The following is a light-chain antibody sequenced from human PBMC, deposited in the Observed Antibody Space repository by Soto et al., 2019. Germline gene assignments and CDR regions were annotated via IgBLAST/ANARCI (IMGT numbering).Light chain of an antibody. CDR2: GAS. Sequence: EIVMTQSQVTLSVSPLGRAPLXCRASQSISDTLAWYQQKPGQAPRLLIYGASSRATGIPDRFSGSGSGTDFTLTITRLEPEDFAVYYCQHYGSSVTIGGGTKVDIK. CDR1: QSISDT. V-gene: IGKV3-20*01. CDR3: QHYGSSVT. J-gene: IGKJ4*01.